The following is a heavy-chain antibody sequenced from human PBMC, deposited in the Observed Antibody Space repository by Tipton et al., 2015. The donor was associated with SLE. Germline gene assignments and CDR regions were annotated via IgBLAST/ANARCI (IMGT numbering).Heavy chain of an antibody. J-gene: IGHJ5*02. D-gene: IGHD6-6*01. CDR3: ARVGEYIGP. CDR1: GGSISSGSYY. CDR2: IYTSGST. V-gene: IGHV4-61*09. Sequence: TLSLTCTVSGGSISSGSYYWSWIRQPAGKGLEWIGYIYTSGSTNYNPSLKSRLTMSVQRSKNQFSLTVNSVTAADTAVYYCARVGEYIGPWSQGTLVTVSS.